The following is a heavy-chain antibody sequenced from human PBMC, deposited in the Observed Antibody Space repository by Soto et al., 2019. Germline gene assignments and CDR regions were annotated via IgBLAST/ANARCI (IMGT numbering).Heavy chain of an antibody. Sequence: QVQLQESGPGLVKPSGTLSLTCAVSGGSIRSSSWWTWVRQSPGKGLEWIGEIFERGATNYNPSLKSRLTMSVDKSKNQVSLNLSALTAADTAVYFCTTSHAGELNNWGQGTLVTVSS. V-gene: IGHV4-4*02. CDR3: TTSHAGELNN. D-gene: IGHD1-7*01. CDR2: IFERGAT. J-gene: IGHJ4*02. CDR1: GGSIRSSSW.